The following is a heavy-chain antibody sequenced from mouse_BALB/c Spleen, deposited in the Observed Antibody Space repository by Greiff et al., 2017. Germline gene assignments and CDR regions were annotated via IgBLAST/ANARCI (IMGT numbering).Heavy chain of an antibody. CDR3: ARGITTTAVFDY. D-gene: IGHD1-1*01. V-gene: IGHV1-18*01. CDR1: GYSFTGYT. J-gene: IGHJ2*01. CDR2: INPYNGGT. Sequence: EVMLVESGPELVKPGASMKISCKASGYSFTGYTMNWVKQSHGKNLEWIGLINPYNGGTSYNQKFKGKATLTVDKSSSTAYMELLSLTSEDSAVYYCARGITTTAVFDYWGQGTTLTVSS.